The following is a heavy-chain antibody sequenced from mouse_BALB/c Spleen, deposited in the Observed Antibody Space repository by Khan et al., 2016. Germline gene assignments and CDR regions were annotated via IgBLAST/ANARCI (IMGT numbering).Heavy chain of an antibody. V-gene: IGHV1-80*01. CDR1: GYAFSSYW. Sequence: QVQLRQSGDDLVRPGSSVKISCKASGYAFSSYWMNWVKQRPGQGLEWIGQIYPGDGDTNYNGKFKGKATLTADKSSSTDYMQLSSLSSEDSAVYFCARVSSSGYVAWFAYWGQGTLVTVSA. J-gene: IGHJ3*01. CDR3: ARVSSSGYVAWFAY. D-gene: IGHD3-1*01. CDR2: IYPGDGDT.